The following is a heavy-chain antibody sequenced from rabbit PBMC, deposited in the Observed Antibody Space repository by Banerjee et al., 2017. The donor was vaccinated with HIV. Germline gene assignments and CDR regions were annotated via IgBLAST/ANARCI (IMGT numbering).Heavy chain of an antibody. Sequence: QQQLEESGGGLVKPGTSLTLTCKASGFSFSGGYWMCWVRQAPGKGLEWIACINTSSGNTVYATWAKGRFTISKTSSTTVPLQMTSLTAADTATYFCARGYWTDGLHLWGPGTLVTVS. CDR3: ARGYWTDGLHL. D-gene: IGHD1-1*01. CDR1: GFSFSGGYW. CDR2: INTSSGNT. J-gene: IGHJ6*01. V-gene: IGHV1S45*01.